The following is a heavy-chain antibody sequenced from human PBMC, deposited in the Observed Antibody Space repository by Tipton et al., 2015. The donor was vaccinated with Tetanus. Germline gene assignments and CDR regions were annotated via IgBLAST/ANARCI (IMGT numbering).Heavy chain of an antibody. V-gene: IGHV4-30-4*08. Sequence: TLSLTCIVSGGSMSTSGHYGAWVRQAPGKGLEWIGEIYYSGTTNYNPSLKSRVTISADMSKNQFSLKLTSVTAADTATYYCARMGFTYGQVVYWGQGTLVTVAS. CDR2: IYYSGTT. CDR3: ARMGFTYGQVVY. CDR1: GGSMSTSGHY. J-gene: IGHJ4*02. D-gene: IGHD5-18*01.